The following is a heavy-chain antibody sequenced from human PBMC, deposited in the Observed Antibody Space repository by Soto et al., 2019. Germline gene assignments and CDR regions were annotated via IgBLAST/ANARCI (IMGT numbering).Heavy chain of an antibody. V-gene: IGHV4-4*02. J-gene: IGHJ4*02. CDR3: ARAWGFGYDY. CDR2: IYHSGNT. Sequence: QVQLQESGPGLVKPSGTLSLTCAVSGGSISSSNWWSWVRQPPGKGLEWIGEIYHSGNTNYNPSRKSRATLSVDKSKNQFSLKLSSVTAADTAVYYCARAWGFGYDYWGQGTLVTVSS. CDR1: GGSISSSNW. D-gene: IGHD3-10*01.